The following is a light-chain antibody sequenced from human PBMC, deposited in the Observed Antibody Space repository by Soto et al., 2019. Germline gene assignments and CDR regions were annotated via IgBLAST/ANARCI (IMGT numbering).Light chain of an antibody. CDR3: QQRRNWPLT. CDR1: QSISSY. J-gene: IGKJ4*01. Sequence: EIVLTQSPATLSLSPGERATLSCRASQSISSYLAWYQQKPGQPPRLLIYDASNRATGIPARFSGSGSGTDFTLTISSLEPEDFAVYYCQQRRNWPLTFGGGNKVEIK. CDR2: DAS. V-gene: IGKV3-11*01.